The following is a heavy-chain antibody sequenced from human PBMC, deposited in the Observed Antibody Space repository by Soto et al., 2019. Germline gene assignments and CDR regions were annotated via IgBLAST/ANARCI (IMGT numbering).Heavy chain of an antibody. D-gene: IGHD6-19*01. CDR3: AKVSWLAIVGH. CDR2: ISYDGSNK. CDR1: GFTFSSYA. V-gene: IGHV3-30-3*01. J-gene: IGHJ5*02. Sequence: GGSLRLSCAASGFTFSSYAMHWVRQAPGKGLEWVAVISYDGSNKYYADSVKGRFTISRDNSKNTLYLQMNSLRAEDTAVYYCAKVSWLAIVGHWGQGTLVTV.